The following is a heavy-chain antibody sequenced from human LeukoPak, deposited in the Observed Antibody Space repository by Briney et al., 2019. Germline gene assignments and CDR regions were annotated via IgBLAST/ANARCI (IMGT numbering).Heavy chain of an antibody. D-gene: IGHD2-15*01. CDR1: GFTFSSYE. V-gene: IGHV3-48*03. J-gene: IGHJ6*03. CDR3: ARAVATLRALWSEGYYYMDV. Sequence: GGSLRLSCAASGFTFSSYEMNWVRQAPGKGLEWVSYISSSGSTIYYADSVKGRFTISRDNAKNSLYLQMNSLRAEDTAVYYCARAVATLRALWSEGYYYMDVWGKGTTVTVSS. CDR2: ISSSGSTI.